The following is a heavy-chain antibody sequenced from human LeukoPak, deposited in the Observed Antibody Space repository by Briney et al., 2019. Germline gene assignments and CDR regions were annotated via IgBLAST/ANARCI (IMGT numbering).Heavy chain of an antibody. CDR3: ARVIRVSTSCLFDY. J-gene: IGHJ4*02. CDR2: IYYSGST. D-gene: IGHD2-2*01. Sequence: PSETLSLTCTVSGGSISSSSYYWGWIRQPPGKGLEWIGSIYYSGSTYYNPSLKSRVTISVDTSKNQFSLKLSSVTAADTAVYYCARVIRVSTSCLFDYWGQGTLVTVSS. V-gene: IGHV4-39*07. CDR1: GGSISSSSYY.